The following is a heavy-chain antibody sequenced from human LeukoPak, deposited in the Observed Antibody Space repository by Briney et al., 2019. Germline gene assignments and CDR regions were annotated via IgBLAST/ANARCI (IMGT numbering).Heavy chain of an antibody. J-gene: IGHJ4*02. CDR1: GYTFIDYY. V-gene: IGHV1-2*02. CDR2: ISPNSGGT. D-gene: IGHD2-15*01. Sequence: GAAVKLTFKASGYTFIDYYMHWVRQPPGQGLGWIGWISPNSGGTKYVQKFQGRVTMTRDTSITTVYMELSGLSFDDTAVYYCARGGGRYSVDYWGQGTLVIVSS. CDR3: ARGGGRYSVDY.